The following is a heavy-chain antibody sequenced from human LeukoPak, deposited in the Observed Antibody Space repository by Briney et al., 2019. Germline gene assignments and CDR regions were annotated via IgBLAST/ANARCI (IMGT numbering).Heavy chain of an antibody. D-gene: IGHD1-26*01. CDR1: GFIFSSYG. V-gene: IGHV3-30*02. Sequence: PGGSLRLSCAASGFIFSSYGMHWVREAPGKGLEWVAFIRYDGRNKYYADSVKGRFTISRDNSKNTLYLQMNSLRGEDTAVYYCAKDSLRERIVASTTRGVNDYWGQGTLVTVSS. CDR3: AKDSLRERIVASTTRGVNDY. CDR2: IRYDGRNK. J-gene: IGHJ4*02.